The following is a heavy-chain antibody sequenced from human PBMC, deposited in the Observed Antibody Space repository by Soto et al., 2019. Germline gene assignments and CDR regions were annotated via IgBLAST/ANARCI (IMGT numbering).Heavy chain of an antibody. Sequence: EVQLVESGGGLVQPGRSLRLSCAASGFTFDDYAMHWVRQAPGKGLEWVSGISWNSGSIGYADSVKGRFTISRDNAKNSLYLQMNSLRAEDTALYYCAKGYYYYYYMDVWGKGTTVTVSS. CDR2: ISWNSGSI. CDR1: GFTFDDYA. J-gene: IGHJ6*03. CDR3: AKGYYYYYYMDV. V-gene: IGHV3-9*01.